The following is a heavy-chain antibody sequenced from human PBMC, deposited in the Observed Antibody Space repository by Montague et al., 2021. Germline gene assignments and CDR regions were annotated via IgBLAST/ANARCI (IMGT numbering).Heavy chain of an antibody. CDR2: TYYRPKWAN. Sequence: CAISGDSVSSNSVTWHWIRQSPSRGLEWLGRTYYRPKWANDYALSVRSRITFNPDTSKNQFSLQLDSVTPEDTAVYYCVRQSVSGKFDYWGQGTRVTVSS. CDR1: GDSVSSNSVT. V-gene: IGHV6-1*01. J-gene: IGHJ4*02. CDR3: VRQSVSGKFDY. D-gene: IGHD6-19*01.